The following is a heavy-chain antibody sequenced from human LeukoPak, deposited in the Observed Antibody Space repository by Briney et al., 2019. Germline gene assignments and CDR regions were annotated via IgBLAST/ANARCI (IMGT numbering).Heavy chain of an antibody. CDR2: IQNDGNDK. Sequence: PGGSLRLSCAASGLIFSTYGMHWVRQAPGKGLEWVAFIQNDGNDKYYADSVKGRFTVSRDNSKNTLDLQMNGLRAEDTAVYYCARAVTWIDPWGQGTLVTASS. CDR3: ARAVTWIDP. J-gene: IGHJ5*02. V-gene: IGHV3-30*19. CDR1: GLIFSTYG.